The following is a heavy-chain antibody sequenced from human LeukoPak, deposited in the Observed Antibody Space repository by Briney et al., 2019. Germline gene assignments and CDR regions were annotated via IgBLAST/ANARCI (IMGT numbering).Heavy chain of an antibody. CDR1: GYSFINYW. Sequence: GESLKISSRASGYSFINYWIGWVRQMPGKGLEWVGLIYPGDSNVRYSPSFQGQVTISADRSINTAYLQWSSLRTSDTAMYYCTRDWELGYWGQGTLVTVSS. CDR3: TRDWELGY. V-gene: IGHV5-51*01. D-gene: IGHD1-26*01. J-gene: IGHJ4*02. CDR2: IYPGDSNV.